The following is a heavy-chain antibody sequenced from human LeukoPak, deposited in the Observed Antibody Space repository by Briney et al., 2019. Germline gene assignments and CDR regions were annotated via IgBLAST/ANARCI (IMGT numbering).Heavy chain of an antibody. CDR1: GFSLSRNG. J-gene: IGHJ4*01. D-gene: IGHD5/OR15-5a*01. Sequence: PGGSLRLSCATSGFSLSRNGMHWVRQAPGQGLEWVAFILSDGSYEYYADSVKGRFTISRDTSRNTLFLQMNSLRTEDTAVYYCARDATYYLRYGYFDCWGHGTLVTVSS. V-gene: IGHV3-30*02. CDR2: ILSDGSYE. CDR3: ARDATYYLRYGYFDC.